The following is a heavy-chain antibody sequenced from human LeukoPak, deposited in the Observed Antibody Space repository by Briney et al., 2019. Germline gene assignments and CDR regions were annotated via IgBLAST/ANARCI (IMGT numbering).Heavy chain of an antibody. D-gene: IGHD3-9*01. CDR1: GGSISSYY. Sequence: SGTLSLTCTGSGGSISSYYLSWIRQPPGKGLEWIGHIYYNGSTNYNPSLKSRVTISVDTSKNEFSLKLSSVTAADAAVYYCARGLRYFDWLPDYWGQGTLVTVSS. CDR2: IYYNGST. CDR3: ARGLRYFDWLPDY. V-gene: IGHV4-59*01. J-gene: IGHJ4*02.